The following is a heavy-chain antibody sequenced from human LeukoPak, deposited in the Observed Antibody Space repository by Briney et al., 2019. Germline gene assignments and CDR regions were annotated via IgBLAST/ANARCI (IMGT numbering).Heavy chain of an antibody. J-gene: IGHJ3*02. Sequence: GGSLRLSCAASGFAFSSYAMHWVRQAPGKGLEWVAIISYDGIIEDYSDSVKGRFSISRDNSKNTLYLQMGSLRAEDMAVHYCARARVRGSDNAFDIWGQGTMVTVSS. V-gene: IGHV3-30*14. D-gene: IGHD3-10*01. CDR1: GFAFSSYA. CDR3: ARARVRGSDNAFDI. CDR2: ISYDGIIE.